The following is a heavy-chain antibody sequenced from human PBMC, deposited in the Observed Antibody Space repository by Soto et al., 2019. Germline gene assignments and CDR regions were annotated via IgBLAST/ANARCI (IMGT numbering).Heavy chain of an antibody. CDR2: IRSKAYGGTT. CDR3: TQANYDILTGYRLGTDV. J-gene: IGHJ6*02. CDR1: GFTFGDYA. Sequence: GGSLRLSCTASGFTFGDYAMSWFRQAPGKGLEWVGFIRSKAYGGTTEYAASVKGRFTISRDDSKSIAYLQMNSLKTEDTAVYYCTQANYDILTGYRLGTDVWGQGTTVTVSS. V-gene: IGHV3-49*03. D-gene: IGHD3-9*01.